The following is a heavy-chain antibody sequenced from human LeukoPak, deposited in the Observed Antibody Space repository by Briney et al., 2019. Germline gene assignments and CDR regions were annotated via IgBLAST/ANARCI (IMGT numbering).Heavy chain of an antibody. V-gene: IGHV3-30*03. CDR2: VSSDGSIK. J-gene: IGHJ4*02. Sequence: GGSLRLSCAASGFTFSSYGIHWVRQAPGKGLEWVAVVSSDGSIKYYADSGKGRFTISRDTSKNTVYLQMGSLGAEDTAFYYCARGYSSSWLGYFDYWGQGTLVTVSS. CDR3: ARGYSSSWLGYFDY. D-gene: IGHD6-13*01. CDR1: GFTFSSYG.